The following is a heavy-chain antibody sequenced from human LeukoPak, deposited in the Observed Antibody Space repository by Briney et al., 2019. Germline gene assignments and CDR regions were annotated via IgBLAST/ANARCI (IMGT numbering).Heavy chain of an antibody. CDR3: ARGGYGSGSYAIYYYYYYMDV. J-gene: IGHJ6*03. D-gene: IGHD3-10*01. V-gene: IGHV1-69*05. CDR1: GGTFSSYA. Sequence: SVTVSCKASGGTFSSYAISWVRHAPGQGLEWMGGIIPIFGTANYAQKFQGRVTITTAESTSTAYMELSSLRSEDTAVYYCARGGYGSGSYAIYYYYYYMDVWGKGTTVTVSS. CDR2: IIPIFGTA.